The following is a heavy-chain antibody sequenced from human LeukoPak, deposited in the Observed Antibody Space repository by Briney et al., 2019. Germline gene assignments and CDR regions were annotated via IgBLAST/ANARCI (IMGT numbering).Heavy chain of an antibody. CDR1: GGSISSSSYY. V-gene: IGHV4-39*07. CDR2: IYYSGST. D-gene: IGHD1-1*01. Sequence: PSETLSLTCTVSGGSISSSSYYWGWIRQPPGKGLEWIGSIYYSGSTYYNPSLKSRVTMSVDTSKNQFSLKLSSVTAADTAVYYCARVGTLSFDPWGQGTLVTVSS. J-gene: IGHJ5*02. CDR3: ARVGTLSFDP.